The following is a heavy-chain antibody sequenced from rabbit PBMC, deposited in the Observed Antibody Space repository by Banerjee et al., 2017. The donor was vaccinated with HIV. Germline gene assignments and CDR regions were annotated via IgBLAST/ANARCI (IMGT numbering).Heavy chain of an antibody. J-gene: IGHJ4*01. CDR2: IVPIFGVT. D-gene: IGHD5-1*01. V-gene: IGHV1S43*01. CDR3: VREAGYGGYGDANL. Sequence: QSLEESGGGLVKPEGSLTLTCKASGFDLSSAYYMCWVRQAPGKGLEWIGYIVPIFGVTYYANWVNGRFTISSHNAQNTLYLQLNSLTAADTATYFCVREAGYGGYGDANLWGPGTLVTVS. CDR1: GFDLSSAYY.